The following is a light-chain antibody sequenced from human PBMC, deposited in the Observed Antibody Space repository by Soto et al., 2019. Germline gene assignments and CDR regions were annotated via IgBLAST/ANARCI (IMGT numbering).Light chain of an antibody. CDR1: SSDVGGYNY. CDR3: SSYTSSSTVV. CDR2: EVS. V-gene: IGLV2-14*01. Sequence: QSALTQPASVSGSPGQSITISCTGTSSDVGGYNYVAWYQQHPGKAPKLMIFEVSHRPSGVSNRFSGSKSGNTASLTISGLQAEDEADYHGSSYTSSSTVVFGAGAKLTVL. J-gene: IGLJ2*01.